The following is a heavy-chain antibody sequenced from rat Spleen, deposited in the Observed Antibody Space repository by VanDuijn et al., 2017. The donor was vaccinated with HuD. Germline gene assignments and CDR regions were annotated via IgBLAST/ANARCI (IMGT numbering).Heavy chain of an antibody. CDR2: ITNTGGST. Sequence: EVQLVESGGGLVQPGRSLKLSCVASGFTFNNYWMTWIRQAPGKGLEWVASITNTGGSTYYPDSVKGRFTISRDNAKSTLYLQMNSLRSEDTATYYCTRGPYVYYGLGYFDYWGQGVMVTVSS. CDR1: GFTFNNYW. CDR3: TRGPYVYYGLGYFDY. J-gene: IGHJ2*01. D-gene: IGHD1-6*01. V-gene: IGHV5-31*01.